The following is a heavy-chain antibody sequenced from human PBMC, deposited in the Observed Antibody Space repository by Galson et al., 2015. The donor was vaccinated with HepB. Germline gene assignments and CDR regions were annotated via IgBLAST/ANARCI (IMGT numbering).Heavy chain of an antibody. CDR3: ARDLHYYDSSGRAGY. CDR1: GGTFSSYT. Sequence: SVKVSCKASGGTFSSYTISWVRQAPGQGLEWMGRIIPILGIANYAQKFQGRVTVTADKSTSTAYMELSSLRSEDTAVYYCARDLHYYDSSGRAGYWGQGTLVTVSS. J-gene: IGHJ4*02. V-gene: IGHV1-69*04. CDR2: IIPILGIA. D-gene: IGHD3-22*01.